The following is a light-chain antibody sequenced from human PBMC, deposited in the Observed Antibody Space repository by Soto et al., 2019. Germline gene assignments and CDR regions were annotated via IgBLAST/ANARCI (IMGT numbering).Light chain of an antibody. J-gene: IGKJ1*01. CDR3: QQYGSSRT. CDR1: QSVSTT. V-gene: IGKV3-20*01. CDR2: GAS. Sequence: EKALTQSPGTLSLSPGERATLSCRASQSVSTTVAWYHQKPGQAPRLLVYGASTRATGIPARFSGSGSGTDFTLTISRLEPEDFAVYYCQQYGSSRTFGQGTKVDIK.